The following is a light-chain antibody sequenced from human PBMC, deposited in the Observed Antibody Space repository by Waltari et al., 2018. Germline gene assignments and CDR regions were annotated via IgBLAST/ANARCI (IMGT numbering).Light chain of an antibody. CDR2: DAS. CDR3: QQYNNWPPWT. J-gene: IGKJ1*01. CDR1: QSVSSN. V-gene: IGKV3-15*01. Sequence: EVVMTQSPATLSVSPGERATLSCRASQSVSSNLAWYQQRPGQAPRLLIYDASTRAAGIPARFSGSGSGTEFTLTISSLQSEDLAVYYCQQYNNWPPWTFGQGTKVDI.